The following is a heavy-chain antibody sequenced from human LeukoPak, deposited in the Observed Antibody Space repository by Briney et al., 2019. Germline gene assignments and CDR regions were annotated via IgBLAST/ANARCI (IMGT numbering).Heavy chain of an antibody. D-gene: IGHD7-27*01. V-gene: IGHV4-38-2*02. J-gene: IGHJ4*02. CDR2: VYRSGTT. Sequence: SETLSLTCVVSGYSIGSGYHWGWIRQPPGKGLEWIGSVYRSGTTYYDPCLKSRVTISVDTSKNQISLKVRSVTAADTAMYYCARENWVFDYWGQGILVTVSS. CDR1: GYSIGSGYH. CDR3: ARENWVFDY.